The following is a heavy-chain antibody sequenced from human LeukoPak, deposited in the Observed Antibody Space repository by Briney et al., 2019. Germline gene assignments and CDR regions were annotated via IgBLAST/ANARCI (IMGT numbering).Heavy chain of an antibody. CDR1: GFTFSSYS. J-gene: IGHJ4*02. V-gene: IGHV3-21*01. Sequence: GGSLRLSCAASGFTFSSYSMNWVRQAPGKGLEWVSSISSSSSYIYYADSVKGRFTISRDNAKNSLYLQMNSLRAEDTAVYYCARVGAIYCTNGVCPPFDYWGRGTLVTVSS. CDR3: ARVGAIYCTNGVCPPFDY. CDR2: ISSSSSYI. D-gene: IGHD2-8*01.